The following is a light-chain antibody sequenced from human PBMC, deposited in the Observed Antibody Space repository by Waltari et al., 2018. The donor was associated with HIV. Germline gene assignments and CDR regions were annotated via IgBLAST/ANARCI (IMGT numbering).Light chain of an antibody. CDR1: RSNIGSNT. J-gene: IGLJ2*01. Sequence: QSVLPQPPSASGPPGQRVTISCSGSRSNIGSNTVNCYQQLPGTAPKLLIYSNNQRPSGVPDRFSGSKSGTSASLAISGLQSEDEADYYCAAWDDSLNGVVFGGGTKLTVL. CDR2: SNN. CDR3: AAWDDSLNGVV. V-gene: IGLV1-44*01.